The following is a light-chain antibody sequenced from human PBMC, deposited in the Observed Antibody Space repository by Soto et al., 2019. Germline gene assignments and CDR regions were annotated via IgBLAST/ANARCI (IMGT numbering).Light chain of an antibody. Sequence: EIVMTQSPATLSVSPGERATLSCRASQSVSSNLAWYQQRPGQAPRLLIYGASSRAAGVPARFSGSGSGTEFTPTTSSLQPEDFAVYYCQQYNNWPPGTFGQGTKVDIK. CDR2: GAS. V-gene: IGKV3-15*01. J-gene: IGKJ1*01. CDR1: QSVSSN. CDR3: QQYNNWPPGT.